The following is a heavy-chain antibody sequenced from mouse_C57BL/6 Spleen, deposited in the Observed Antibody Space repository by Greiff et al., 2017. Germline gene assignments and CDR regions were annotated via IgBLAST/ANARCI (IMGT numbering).Heavy chain of an antibody. D-gene: IGHD1-1*01. Sequence: DVQLQESGAELVRPGASVKLSCTASGFNIKDDYMHWVKQRPEQGLEWIGWIDPENGDTEYASKFQGKATITADTSSNTAYLQLSSLTSEDTAVYYCTRAITTVVAFDYWGQGTTLTVSS. V-gene: IGHV14-4*01. J-gene: IGHJ2*01. CDR1: GFNIKDDY. CDR3: TRAITTVVAFDY. CDR2: IDPENGDT.